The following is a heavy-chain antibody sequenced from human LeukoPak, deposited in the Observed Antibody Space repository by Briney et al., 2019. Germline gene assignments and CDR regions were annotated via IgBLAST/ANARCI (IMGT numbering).Heavy chain of an antibody. CDR2: ISTSSIFI. V-gene: IGHV3-21*01. Sequence: GGSLRLSCAASGFAFSSYSMYWVRQAPGKGLEWVSSISTSSIFIYYADSVKGRFTISRDNAKNSLYLQMNSLRAEDTAVYYCAREGWELPKDYWGQGTLVTVSS. D-gene: IGHD1-26*01. CDR1: GFAFSSYS. J-gene: IGHJ4*02. CDR3: AREGWELPKDY.